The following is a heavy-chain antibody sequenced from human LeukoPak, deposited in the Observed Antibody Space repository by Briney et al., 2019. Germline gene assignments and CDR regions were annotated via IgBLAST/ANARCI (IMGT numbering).Heavy chain of an antibody. CDR1: GFTSDDYG. Sequence: GGSLRLSCAASGFTSDDYGMSWVRQAPGKGLEWVSGINWNGGSTGYADSVKGRFTISRDNAKNSLYLQMNSLRAEDTALYYCARYLYYDFWSGYMDVWGKGTTVTVSS. D-gene: IGHD3-3*01. J-gene: IGHJ6*03. V-gene: IGHV3-20*04. CDR3: ARYLYYDFWSGYMDV. CDR2: INWNGGST.